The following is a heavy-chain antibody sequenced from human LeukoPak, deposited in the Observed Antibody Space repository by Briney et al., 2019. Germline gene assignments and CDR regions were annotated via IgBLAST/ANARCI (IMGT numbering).Heavy chain of an antibody. D-gene: IGHD6-13*01. V-gene: IGHV3-30-3*01. CDR2: ISEGGNNK. CDR1: GFTFDSYA. CDR3: GRDYWYLPDY. J-gene: IGHJ4*02. Sequence: PGGSLRLSCEASGFTFDSYAIHWVRQAPGKGLDWVAVISEGGNNKYHADSVKGRFTISGDNSKNTVYLQMNSLRTEDTAVYYCGRDYWYLPDYWGQGTLVTVSS.